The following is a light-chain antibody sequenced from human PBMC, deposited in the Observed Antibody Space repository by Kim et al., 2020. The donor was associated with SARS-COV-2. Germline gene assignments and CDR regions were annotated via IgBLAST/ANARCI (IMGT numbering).Light chain of an antibody. Sequence: SVSPGQTATITCSGARLGNKYGCWYQKKPGQSPVVVMYQDRRRPSGIPERFSGSNSGNTATLTISGTQAMDEADYYCQVWESTTTVFGGGTQLTVL. J-gene: IGLJ2*01. CDR3: QVWESTTTV. V-gene: IGLV3-1*01. CDR2: QDR. CDR1: RLGNKY.